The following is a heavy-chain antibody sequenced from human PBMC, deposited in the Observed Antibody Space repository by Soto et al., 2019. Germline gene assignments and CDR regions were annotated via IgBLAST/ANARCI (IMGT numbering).Heavy chain of an antibody. Sequence: LRLSCAASGFTFSSYAMHWVRQAPGKGLEWVAVISYDGSTATYADSVKGRFVISRDNAKNSLYLEMNTLRADDSGLYYCARGPRVSSTGTGAHWGRGTLVTVSS. D-gene: IGHD1-1*01. J-gene: IGHJ4*02. CDR1: GFTFSSYA. V-gene: IGHV3-30*09. CDR3: ARGPRVSSTGTGAH. CDR2: ISYDGSTA.